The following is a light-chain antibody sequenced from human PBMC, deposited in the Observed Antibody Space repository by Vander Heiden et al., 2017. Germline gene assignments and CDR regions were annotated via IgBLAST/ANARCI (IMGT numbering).Light chain of an antibody. J-gene: IGKJ1*01. Sequence: EIVVTQSPATLSVSPRERATLSCRASQGVGSNFAWYQQRPGQAPRLLICGASTRANGVPDRFSGSGSGTEFTLTISSLQSEDFAVYYWQQDDNVGTFGQGTKVE. CDR1: QGVGSN. CDR2: GAS. V-gene: IGKV3-15*01. CDR3: QQDDNVGT.